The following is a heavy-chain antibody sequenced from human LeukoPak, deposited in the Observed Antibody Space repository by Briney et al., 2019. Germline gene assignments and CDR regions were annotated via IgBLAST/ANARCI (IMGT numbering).Heavy chain of an antibody. CDR2: IDPSDSYT. V-gene: IGHV5-10-1*01. CDR1: GYSFTSYW. J-gene: IGHJ6*02. CDR3: ARPLVGTGTTDYYYGMDV. D-gene: IGHD1-7*01. Sequence: GESLRISCKGSGYSFTSYWISWVRQMPGKGLEWMGRIDPSDSYTNYSPSFQGHVTISADKSISTAYLQWSSLKASDTAMYYCARPLVGTGTTDYYYGMDVWGQGTTVTVSS.